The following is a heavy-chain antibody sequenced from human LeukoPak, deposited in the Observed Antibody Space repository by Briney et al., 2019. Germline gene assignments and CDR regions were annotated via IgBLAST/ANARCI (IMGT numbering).Heavy chain of an antibody. Sequence: GASVKVSCKASGYTFTSYAMHWVRQAPGQRLERMGWINAGNGNTKYSQKFQGRVTITRDTSASTAYMELSSLRSEDTAVYYCARSDPGLDYFDYWGQGTLVTVSS. CDR2: INAGNGNT. CDR3: ARSDPGLDYFDY. V-gene: IGHV1-3*01. CDR1: GYTFTSYA. J-gene: IGHJ4*02. D-gene: IGHD5-12*01.